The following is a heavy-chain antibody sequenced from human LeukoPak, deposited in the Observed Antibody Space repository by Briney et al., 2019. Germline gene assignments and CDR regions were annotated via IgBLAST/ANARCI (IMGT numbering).Heavy chain of an antibody. V-gene: IGHV4-59*08. J-gene: IGHJ5*02. CDR2: IYYSGST. CDR1: GGSISSYY. D-gene: IGHD3-10*01. CDR3: ATTYYYGSGSSVEFDP. Sequence: PSETLSLTCTVSGGSISSYYWSWIRQPPGKGLEWIGYIYYSGSTNYNPSLKSRVTISVDTSKNQFSLKLISVTAADTAVYYCATTYYYGSGSSVEFDPWGQGTLVTVSS.